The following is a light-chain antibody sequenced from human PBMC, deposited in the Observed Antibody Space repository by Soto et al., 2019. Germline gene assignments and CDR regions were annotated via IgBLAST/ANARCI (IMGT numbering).Light chain of an antibody. V-gene: IGKV3-15*01. J-gene: IGKJ2*01. Sequence: EIVMTQSPANLSVSPGERATLSCRASQSVSSNLAWYQQKPGQGPRLLIYGASTRTTSIPARFSGSGSGTEFTLTIISLQSEDFAVYYCQLYNKWPPYTFGQGNKLEIK. CDR1: QSVSSN. CDR3: QLYNKWPPYT. CDR2: GAS.